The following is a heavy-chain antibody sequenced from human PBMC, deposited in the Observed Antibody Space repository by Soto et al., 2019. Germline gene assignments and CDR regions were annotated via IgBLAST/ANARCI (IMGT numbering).Heavy chain of an antibody. J-gene: IGHJ5*02. CDR1: GYTFTSYD. Sequence: ASVKVSCKASGYTFTSYDINWVRQATGQGLEWMGWINPNSGNTGYAQKFQGRVTMTRNTSISTAYMELSSLRSEDTAVDYCARGQRARTTWTTYCFDLWGQGTLGTVSS. D-gene: IGHD4-17*01. CDR3: ARGQRARTTWTTYCFDL. CDR2: INPNSGNT. V-gene: IGHV1-8*01.